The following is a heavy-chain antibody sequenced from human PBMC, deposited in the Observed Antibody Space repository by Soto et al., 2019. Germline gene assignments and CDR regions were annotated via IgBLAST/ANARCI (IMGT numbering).Heavy chain of an antibody. V-gene: IGHV3-48*03. Sequence: DEQLVESGGGLVQSGGSLRLSCEASGFTLKSYEVNWVRQAPGKGLEWISYITSSTRTTYYADSVKGRFTISRANARKSVYLQMNSLRVEDTAIYYCARGNTSIQGDLSHYNGLDVWGQGTTVTVSS. J-gene: IGHJ6*02. CDR2: ITSSTRTT. D-gene: IGHD3-10*01. CDR3: ARGNTSIQGDLSHYNGLDV. CDR1: GFTLKSYE.